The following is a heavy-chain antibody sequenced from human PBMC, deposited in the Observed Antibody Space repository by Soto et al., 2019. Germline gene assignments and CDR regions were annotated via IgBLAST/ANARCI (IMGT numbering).Heavy chain of an antibody. J-gene: IGHJ5*01. Sequence: QVQLVQSGAEVKRPGSSVRVSCKAYGSPLSSYSISWVRQAPGQGLEWMGGIIPIYGLPNYAKNFQGRVTISADEYANTAYMEVSSLRFDDTAVFYCARAGRASADSWFDSWGQGTLVTVSS. CDR1: GSPLSSYS. V-gene: IGHV1-69*01. CDR3: ARAGRASADSWFDS. D-gene: IGHD2-2*01. CDR2: IIPIYGLP.